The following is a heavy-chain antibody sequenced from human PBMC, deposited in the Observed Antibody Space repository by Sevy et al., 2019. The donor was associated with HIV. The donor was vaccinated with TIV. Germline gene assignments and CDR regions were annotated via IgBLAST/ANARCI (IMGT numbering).Heavy chain of an antibody. CDR1: GFTFNSYA. V-gene: IGHV3-23*01. CDR2: VSGSGGST. J-gene: IGHJ6*02. D-gene: IGHD3-3*01. CDR3: ARRPDLGVDIPKGVLDV. Sequence: GGSLRLSCVASGFTFNSYAMSWVRQAPGKGLQWVSVVSGSGGSTYDGDSVEGRFTISRDTSQNTMYLQMNSLRAEDPAVYYCARRPDLGVDIPKGVLDVWGQGTTVTVSS.